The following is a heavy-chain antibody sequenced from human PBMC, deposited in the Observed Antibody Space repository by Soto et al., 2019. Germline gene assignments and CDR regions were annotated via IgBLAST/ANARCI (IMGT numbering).Heavy chain of an antibody. V-gene: IGHV1-18*01. Sequence: GASVKVSCKASGYAFTSYGISWVRQAPGQGLEWMGWISAYNGNTNYAQKLQGRVTMTTDTSTSTAYMELRSLRSDDTAVYYCAIDCGLSRKRIAEAYWGQGTLVTVSS. D-gene: IGHD6-13*01. CDR1: GYAFTSYG. J-gene: IGHJ4*02. CDR3: AIDCGLSRKRIAEAY. CDR2: ISAYNGNT.